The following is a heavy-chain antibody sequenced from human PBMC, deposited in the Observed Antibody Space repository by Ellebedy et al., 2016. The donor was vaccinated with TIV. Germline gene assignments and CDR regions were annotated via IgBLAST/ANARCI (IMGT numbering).Heavy chain of an antibody. J-gene: IGHJ4*02. Sequence: GGSLRLXXAASGFAFSSYAMSWVRQAPGKGLEWVSTLSGSGDSTYYADSVKGRFTISRDNSRNTLFLQMNSLRAEDTAVFYCAKALTIFGVVVYYYDYWGQGTLVTVSS. CDR1: GFAFSSYA. V-gene: IGHV3-23*01. CDR3: AKALTIFGVVVYYYDY. CDR2: LSGSGDST. D-gene: IGHD3-3*01.